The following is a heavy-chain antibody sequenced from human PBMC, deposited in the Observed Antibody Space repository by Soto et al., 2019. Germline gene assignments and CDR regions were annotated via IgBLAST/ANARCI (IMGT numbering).Heavy chain of an antibody. D-gene: IGHD3-10*01. CDR2: IFHDGTA. CDR3: ARLVYDTRLNYMYFDF. V-gene: IGHV4-4*02. Sequence: PSETLSLTCAVSGVSISSGNWLTWVRQTPQRGLEYMGEIFHDGTANYYPSFERRVAISVDTSKNQFSLKLTSVTAADTAIYFCARLVYDTRLNYMYFDFWGQGALVTVSS. J-gene: IGHJ4*02. CDR1: GVSISSGNW.